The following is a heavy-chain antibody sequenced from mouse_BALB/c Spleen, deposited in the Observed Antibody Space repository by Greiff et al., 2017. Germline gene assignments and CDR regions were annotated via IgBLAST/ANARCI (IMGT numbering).Heavy chain of an antibody. V-gene: IGHV1-7*01. CDR1: GYTFTSYW. CDR2: INPSTGYT. CDR3: ARRGSFDY. Sequence: QVQLQQPGAELAKPGASVKMSCKASGYTFTSYWMHWVKQRPGQGLEWIGYINPSTGYTEYNQKFKDKATLTADKSSSTAYMQLSSLTSEDSAVYYCARRGSFDYWGQGTTLTVSS. J-gene: IGHJ2*01.